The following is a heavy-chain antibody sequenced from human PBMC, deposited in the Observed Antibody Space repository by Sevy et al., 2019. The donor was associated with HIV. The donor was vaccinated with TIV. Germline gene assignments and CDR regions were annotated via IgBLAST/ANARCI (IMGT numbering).Heavy chain of an antibody. J-gene: IGHJ3*02. CDR1: EFTFSSHA. Sequence: GGSLRLSCTASEFTFSSHAVSWVRQAPGKGLEWVSAISGNGENTHYADSVTSRFTISRTNFKNTLYLQMNSLRAEDTALYYCARDGRGISAFDIWGQGTMVTVSS. CDR3: ARDGRGISAFDI. CDR2: ISGNGENT. D-gene: IGHD3-3*02. V-gene: IGHV3-23*01.